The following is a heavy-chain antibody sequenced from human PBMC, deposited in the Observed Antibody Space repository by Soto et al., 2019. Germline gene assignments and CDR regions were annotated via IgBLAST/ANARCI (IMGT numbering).Heavy chain of an antibody. J-gene: IGHJ5*02. V-gene: IGHV2-26*01. D-gene: IGHD6-13*01. Sequence: QVTLKESGPVLVNPTETLTLTCTVSGFSLSNARMRVSLIRQPTRKALEWLANICSNDQKPCSTSLKSRLTISRDTDKSQVIVTMTNIDPVDTATYSGDRIPIAAAGSWWFAPSGQGALVTVSS. CDR2: ICSNDQK. CDR3: DRIPIAAAGSWWFAP. CDR1: GFSLSNARMR.